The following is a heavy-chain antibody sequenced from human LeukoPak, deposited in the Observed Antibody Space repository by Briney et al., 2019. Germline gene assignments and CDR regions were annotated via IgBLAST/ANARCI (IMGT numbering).Heavy chain of an antibody. D-gene: IGHD6-6*01. CDR2: ISAYNGNT. J-gene: IGHJ6*02. Sequence: ASVKVSCTASGYTFTSYGISWVRQAPGQGLEWMGWISAYNGNTNHAQKLQGRVTMTTDTSTSTAYMELRSLRSDDTAVYYCARDYPYSSSSLSYYYYGMDVWGQGTTVTVSS. V-gene: IGHV1-18*01. CDR1: GYTFTSYG. CDR3: ARDYPYSSSSLSYYYYGMDV.